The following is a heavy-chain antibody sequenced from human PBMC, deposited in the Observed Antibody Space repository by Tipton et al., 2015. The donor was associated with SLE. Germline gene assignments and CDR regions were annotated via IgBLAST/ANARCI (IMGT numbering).Heavy chain of an antibody. V-gene: IGHV4-34*01. CDR3: AREAFSYAPDY. J-gene: IGHJ4*02. D-gene: IGHD2-2*01. Sequence: TLSLTCAVYGGSFSGYYWSWIRQPPGKGLEWIGEINHSGSTNYNPSLKSRVTISVDTSKNQFSLKLSSVTAADTAVYYCAREAFSYAPDYWGQGTLVTVSS. CDR1: GGSFSGYY. CDR2: INHSGST.